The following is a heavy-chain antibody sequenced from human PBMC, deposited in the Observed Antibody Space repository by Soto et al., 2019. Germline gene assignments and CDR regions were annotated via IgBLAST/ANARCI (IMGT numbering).Heavy chain of an antibody. Sequence: PSLTCTVSGGSISSGGYYWSWIRQHPGKGLEWIGYIYYSGSTYYNPSLKSRVTISVDTSKNQFSLKLSSVTAADTAVYYCARGEAFYGPFDYWGQGTLVTVSS. CDR2: IYYSGST. CDR1: GGSISSGGYY. J-gene: IGHJ4*02. D-gene: IGHD4-17*01. CDR3: ARGEAFYGPFDY. V-gene: IGHV4-31*03.